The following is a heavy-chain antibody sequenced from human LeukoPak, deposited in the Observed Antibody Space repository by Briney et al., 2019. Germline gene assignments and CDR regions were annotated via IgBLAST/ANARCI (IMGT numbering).Heavy chain of an antibody. Sequence: SETLSLTCAVYGGSFSGYYWSWIRQPPGKGLEWIGEINHSGSTNYNPSLKSRVTISVDTSKNQFSLKLSSVTAADTAVYYCARANASGGGYTNYWGQGTLVTVSS. V-gene: IGHV4-34*01. CDR2: INHSGST. J-gene: IGHJ4*02. CDR3: ARANASGGGYTNY. D-gene: IGHD3-22*01. CDR1: GGSFSGYY.